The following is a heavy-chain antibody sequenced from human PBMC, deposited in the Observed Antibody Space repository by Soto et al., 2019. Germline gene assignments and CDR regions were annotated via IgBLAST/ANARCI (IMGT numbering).Heavy chain of an antibody. CDR2: IHYSGTT. V-gene: IGHV4-59*01. CDR3: ARDTGSYYLDS. J-gene: IGHJ4*01. Sequence: SETLSLTCTIYGGSISSYFWSWIRQPPGKGLEWIGYIHYSGTTVYSPYLKSRVTMSIDTSENQFTLNLTSVTAADTAVYYCARDTGSYYLDSWGQGSLVTVSS. CDR1: GGSISSYF. D-gene: IGHD1-26*01.